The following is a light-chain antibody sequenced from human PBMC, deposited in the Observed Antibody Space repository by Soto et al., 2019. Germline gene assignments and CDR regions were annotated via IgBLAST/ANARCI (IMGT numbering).Light chain of an antibody. CDR3: QQYLRSPRT. Sequence: EIVLTQSPGTLSLSPGERATLSCSASQSVSSNYLAWYQQKPGQAPRLLIYGASSRATGIPDRFSGSASGTDFTLTISRLEPEDFAVYYCQQYLRSPRTFGQGTKVDI. CDR2: GAS. J-gene: IGKJ1*01. V-gene: IGKV3-20*01. CDR1: QSVSSNY.